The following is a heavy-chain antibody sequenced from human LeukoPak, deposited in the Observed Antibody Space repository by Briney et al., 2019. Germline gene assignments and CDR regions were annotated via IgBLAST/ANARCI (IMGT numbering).Heavy chain of an antibody. CDR1: GFTFSSYA. Sequence: GGSLRLSCAASGFTFSSYAMHWVRQAPGKGLEWVAVISYDGSNKYYADSVKGRFTISRDNSKNTLYLQMNSLRAEDTAVYYCARANGGYDILTGYYGNYYYGMDVWGKGTTVTVSS. CDR2: ISYDGSNK. J-gene: IGHJ6*04. D-gene: IGHD3-9*01. CDR3: ARANGGYDILTGYYGNYYYGMDV. V-gene: IGHV3-30*04.